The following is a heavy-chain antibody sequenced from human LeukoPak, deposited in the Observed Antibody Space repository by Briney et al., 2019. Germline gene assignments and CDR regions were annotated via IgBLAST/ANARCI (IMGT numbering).Heavy chain of an antibody. V-gene: IGHV3-74*01. CDR3: ARSGYSGNYFDY. J-gene: IGHJ4*02. Sequence: GGSLRLSCAASGFTFSSYWMHWVRQAPGKGLVWVSRINSDGSSTSYADSVKGRFTISRDNAKNTLYLQMNSLRAEDTAVYHCARSGYSGNYFDYWGQGSLVTVSS. CDR1: GFTFSSYW. CDR2: INSDGSST. D-gene: IGHD5-12*01.